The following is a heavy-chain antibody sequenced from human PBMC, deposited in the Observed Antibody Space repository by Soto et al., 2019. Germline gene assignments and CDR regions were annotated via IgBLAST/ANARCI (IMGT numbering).Heavy chain of an antibody. V-gene: IGHV4-39*02. Sequence: QLQLQESGPGLVKPSETLSLTCTVSGGSISSSSYYWGWIRQPPGKGLEWIGSIYYSGSTYYNPSLKSRVTISVDTSKNQFSLKLSSVTAADTAVYYCAREGVYYDFWSGYNWFDPWGQGTLVTVSS. CDR1: GGSISSSSYY. CDR3: AREGVYYDFWSGYNWFDP. J-gene: IGHJ5*02. CDR2: IYYSGST. D-gene: IGHD3-3*01.